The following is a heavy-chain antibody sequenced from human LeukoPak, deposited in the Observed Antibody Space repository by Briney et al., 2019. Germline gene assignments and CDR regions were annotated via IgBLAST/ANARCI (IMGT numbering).Heavy chain of an antibody. Sequence: GGSLRLSCAASGLRFSDAWMTWVRQAPGKGLECVGRIKSWFNGGTQDLAATVKGRFIISREDSRNTVYLRLNSLKTEDTAVYYCTKDRPYTGGGVIASWGPGTLVTVSS. V-gene: IGHV3-15*01. CDR1: GLRFSDAW. D-gene: IGHD3-16*01. J-gene: IGHJ5*01. CDR2: IKSWFNGGTQ. CDR3: TKDRPYTGGGVIAS.